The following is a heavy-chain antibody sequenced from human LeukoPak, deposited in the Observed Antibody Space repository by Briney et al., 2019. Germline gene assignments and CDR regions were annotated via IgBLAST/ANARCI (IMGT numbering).Heavy chain of an antibody. V-gene: IGHV3-23*01. CDR2: ISSSGGST. Sequence: GGSLRLSCAASGFTFSSYGMHWVRQAPGKGLEWVSAISSSGGSTYYADSVKGRFTISRDNSKNTLYLQMNSLRAEDTAVYYCAKPTVEYSSGWWEYYFDYWGQGTLVTVSS. CDR1: GFTFSSYG. D-gene: IGHD6-19*01. CDR3: AKPTVEYSSGWWEYYFDY. J-gene: IGHJ4*02.